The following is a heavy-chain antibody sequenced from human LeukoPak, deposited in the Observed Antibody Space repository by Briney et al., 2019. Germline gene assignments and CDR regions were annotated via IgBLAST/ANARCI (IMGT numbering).Heavy chain of an antibody. J-gene: IGHJ5*02. D-gene: IGHD6-13*01. CDR1: GFSFCSYA. CDR2: ISSNGGST. V-gene: IGHV3-64D*06. CDR3: VKAVHFRIAAAGAWWFDP. Sequence: PGGSLTLSCSASGFSFCSYAMHWVRQAPGKGLEYVSAISSNGGSTYYADSVKGRFTISRDNSKNTLYLQMSSLRAEDTAVNCCVKAVHFRIAAAGAWWFDPGGEGTLVTVSS.